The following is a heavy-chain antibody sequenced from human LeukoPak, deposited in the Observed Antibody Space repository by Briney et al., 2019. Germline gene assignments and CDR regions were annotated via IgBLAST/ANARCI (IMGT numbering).Heavy chain of an antibody. V-gene: IGHV3-23*01. CDR3: AKGGVVPAANAYPPRYYYYYYMDV. D-gene: IGHD2-2*01. Sequence: PGGSLRLSCAASGFTFSSYAMSWVRQAPGEGLEWVSAISGSGGSTYYADSVKGRFTISRDNSKNTLYLQMNSLRAADTAVYYCAKGGVVPAANAYPPRYYYYYYMDVWGKGTMVTVSS. CDR1: GFTFSSYA. J-gene: IGHJ6*03. CDR2: ISGSGGST.